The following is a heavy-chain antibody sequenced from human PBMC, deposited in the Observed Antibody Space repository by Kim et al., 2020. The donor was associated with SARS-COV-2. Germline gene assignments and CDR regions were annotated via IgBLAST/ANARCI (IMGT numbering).Heavy chain of an antibody. CDR1: GLPFSTYV. V-gene: IGHV3-23*01. J-gene: IGHJ4*02. CDR3: TSRRYRAVYY. D-gene: IGHD1-26*01. Sequence: GGSLRLSCASSGLPFSTYVMAWVRQAPGKGLEWVSTIRTSYGTYYVESVRGRFTISRDNSKSILSLQMDNLRAEDTALDYCTSRRYRAVYYWGQG. CDR2: IRTSYGT.